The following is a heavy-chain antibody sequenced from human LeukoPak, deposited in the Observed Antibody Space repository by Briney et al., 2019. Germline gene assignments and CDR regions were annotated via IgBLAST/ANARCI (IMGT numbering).Heavy chain of an antibody. CDR2: ISGSGGST. V-gene: IGHV3-23*01. Sequence: PGGSLRLSCAASGFTFSSYAMSWVRQAPGKGLEWVSAISGSGGSTYYADSVKGRFIISRDNSKNTLYLQMNSLRAEDTAVYYCASRGSYFSYYYMDVWGKGTTVTVSS. CDR3: ASRGSYFSYYYMDV. CDR1: GFTFSSYA. D-gene: IGHD1-26*01. J-gene: IGHJ6*03.